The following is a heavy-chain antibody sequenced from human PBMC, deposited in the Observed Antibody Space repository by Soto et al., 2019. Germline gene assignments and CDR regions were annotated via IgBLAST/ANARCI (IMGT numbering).Heavy chain of an antibody. J-gene: IGHJ5*02. V-gene: IGHV1-2*02. Sequence: GLEWMGWINPNSGGTNYAQKFQGRVTMTRDTSISTAYMELSRLRSDDTAVYYCASLENDYEYGIGPPSRDPWCQGILVTVS. CDR2: INPNSGGT. D-gene: IGHD5-12*01. CDR3: ASLENDYEYGIGPPSRDP.